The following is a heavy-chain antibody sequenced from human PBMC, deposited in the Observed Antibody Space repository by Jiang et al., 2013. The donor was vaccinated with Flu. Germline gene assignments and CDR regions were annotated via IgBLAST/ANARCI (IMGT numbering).Heavy chain of an antibody. J-gene: IGHJ4*02. V-gene: IGHV6-1*01. D-gene: IGHD6-6*01. CDR2: TYYRSKWYN. Sequence: GDSVSSNSAAWNWIRQSPSRGLEWLGRTYYRSKWYNDYAVSVKSRITINPDTSKNQFSLQLNSVTPEDTAVYYCARVVTDSSSSLVGLDYWGQGTLVTVSS. CDR3: ARVVTDSSSSLVGLDY. CDR1: GDSVSSNSAA.